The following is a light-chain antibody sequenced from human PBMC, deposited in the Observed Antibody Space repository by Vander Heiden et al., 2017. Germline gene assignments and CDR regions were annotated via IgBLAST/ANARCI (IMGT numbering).Light chain of an antibody. CDR3: QQYFITPRT. V-gene: IGKV4-1*01. Sequence: DIVMTQSPDSLAVSLGERATINCKSSQSVLYTSNNKNYLAWYQQKPGQPPKLLIYWASTRESGVPDRFSGSGSGTDFTLTISSLQAEDVAVYYCQQYFITPRTFGQGTKLEI. J-gene: IGKJ2*01. CDR1: QSVLYTSNNKNY. CDR2: WAS.